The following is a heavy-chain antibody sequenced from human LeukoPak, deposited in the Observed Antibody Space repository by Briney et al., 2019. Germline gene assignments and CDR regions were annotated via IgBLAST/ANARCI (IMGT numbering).Heavy chain of an antibody. J-gene: IGHJ6*03. CDR3: ARGHRNTMVRGVIRYYYMDV. D-gene: IGHD3-10*01. V-gene: IGHV3-66*01. CDR2: IYSGGST. CDR1: GFTVSSNY. Sequence: GGSLRLSCAASGFTVSSNYMSWVRQAPGKGLEWVSVIYSGGSTYYADSVKGRFTISRDNSKNTLYLQMSSLRAEDTAVYYCARGHRNTMVRGVIRYYYMDVWGKGTTVTISS.